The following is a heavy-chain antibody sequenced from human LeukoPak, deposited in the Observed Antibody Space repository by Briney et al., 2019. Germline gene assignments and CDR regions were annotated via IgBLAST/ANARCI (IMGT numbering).Heavy chain of an antibody. J-gene: IGHJ4*02. D-gene: IGHD4-23*01. CDR1: GFTFSSHT. Sequence: GGSLRLSCAASGFTFSSHTMSWVRQASGKGLEWVGRIRSKADTYATAYAASVKGRFTISRDDSKNTAYLQMNSLKTEDTAVYYCSRLDYGGNSGFDCWGQGTLVTVSS. CDR2: IRSKADTYAT. CDR3: SRLDYGGNSGFDC. V-gene: IGHV3-73*01.